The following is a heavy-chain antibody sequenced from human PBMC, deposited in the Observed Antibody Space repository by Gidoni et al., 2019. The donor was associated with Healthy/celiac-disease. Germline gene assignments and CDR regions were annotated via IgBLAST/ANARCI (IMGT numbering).Heavy chain of an antibody. J-gene: IGHJ4*02. CDR2: ISCNSGSI. Sequence: EVQLVESGGGLVQPGRSMSLYCAASGFTFADYAMHWVRQAPGKGLEWVSGISCNSGSIGYADSVKGRFTISRDNAKNSLYLQMNSLRAEDTALYYCAKDFYTTIFGVVNYWGQGTLVTVSS. V-gene: IGHV3-9*01. CDR1: GFTFADYA. CDR3: AKDFYTTIFGVVNY. D-gene: IGHD3-3*01.